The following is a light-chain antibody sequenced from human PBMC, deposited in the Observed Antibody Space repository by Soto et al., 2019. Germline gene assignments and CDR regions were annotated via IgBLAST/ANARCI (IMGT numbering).Light chain of an antibody. CDR3: SLYTSSSTWV. CDR1: SSDVGSYNR. J-gene: IGLJ3*02. V-gene: IGLV2-18*01. Sequence: QSALTQPPSVSGSPGQSVTISCTGTSSDVGSYNRVSWYQQPPGTAPKLMIYEVSNRPSGVPDRFSGSKSGNTVSLTISGLQAEDEDDYYCSLYTSSSTWVFGGGTKLTVL. CDR2: EVS.